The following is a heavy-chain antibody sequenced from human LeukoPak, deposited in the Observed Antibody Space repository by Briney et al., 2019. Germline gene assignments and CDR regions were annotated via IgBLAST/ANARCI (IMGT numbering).Heavy chain of an antibody. V-gene: IGHV3-21*01. CDR1: GFAFNTYT. CDR3: ARGLGVQLWLPFDS. J-gene: IGHJ4*02. D-gene: IGHD5-18*01. Sequence: GALRLSCTASGFAFNTYTMNWVRQAPGKGLEWVSSISGNSGFIYSADSLKGRFTVSRDNAKNSLYLQLSSLRAEDTAVYYCARGLGVQLWLPFDSWGQGTLVAVSS. CDR2: ISGNSGFI.